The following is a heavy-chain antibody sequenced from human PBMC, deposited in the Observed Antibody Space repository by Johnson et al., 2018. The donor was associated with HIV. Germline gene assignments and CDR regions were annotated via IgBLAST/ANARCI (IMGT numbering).Heavy chain of an antibody. V-gene: IGHV3-15*01. J-gene: IGHJ3*02. CDR1: GLTFSNAW. Sequence: VLLVESGGDLVQPGGSLRLSCAASGLTFSNAWMSWVRQAPGKGLEWVGRIKSKTDGGTTDYAAPVKGRFTISRDDSKNTLYLQMNSLKTEDTAVYYCTTVSVSLGNAFDIWGQGTMVTVSS. CDR2: IKSKTDGGTT. CDR3: TTVSVSLGNAFDI.